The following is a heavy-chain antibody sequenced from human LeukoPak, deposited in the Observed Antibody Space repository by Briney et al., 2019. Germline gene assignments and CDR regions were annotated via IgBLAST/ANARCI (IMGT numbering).Heavy chain of an antibody. D-gene: IGHD1/OR15-1a*01. CDR1: GYSISSGYY. Sequence: SETLSLTCTVSGYSISSGYYWGWIRQPPGKRLEWIGSIYHSGSTYYNPSLKSRVTISVDTSKNQFSLKLSSVTAADTAVYYCAREDEFGIPEQNWFDPWGQGTLVTVSS. J-gene: IGHJ5*02. CDR2: IYHSGST. V-gene: IGHV4-38-2*02. CDR3: AREDEFGIPEQNWFDP.